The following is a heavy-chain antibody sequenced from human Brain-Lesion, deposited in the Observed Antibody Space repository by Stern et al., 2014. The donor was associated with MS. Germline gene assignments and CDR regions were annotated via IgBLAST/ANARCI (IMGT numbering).Heavy chain of an antibody. J-gene: IGHJ4*02. CDR2: IWPGDSDT. CDR1: GYRFTSNW. V-gene: IGHV5-51*01. D-gene: IGHD6-6*01. Sequence: EVPLVQSGAEVKKPGESLKISCKGSGYRFTSNWIGWVRQMPGKGLEGMGIIWPGDSDTRYSPSFQGQVTISADKSISTAYLQWSSLQASDTAMYYCARRGDSSSSGFDYWGQGTLVIVSS. CDR3: ARRGDSSSSGFDY.